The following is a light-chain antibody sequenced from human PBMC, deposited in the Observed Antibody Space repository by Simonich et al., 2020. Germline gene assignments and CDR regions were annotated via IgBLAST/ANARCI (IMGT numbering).Light chain of an antibody. V-gene: IGKV3-11*01. CDR1: QSVSSY. J-gene: IGKJ5*01. CDR3: QQRSNWIT. Sequence: EIVLTQSPATLSLSPGERATLSCRASQSVSSYLAWYQQKPGQAPRLLIYVASNRATGIPARFSGIGSGTDFTLTISSLEPEDFAVDYCQQRSNWITFGQGTRLEIK. CDR2: VAS.